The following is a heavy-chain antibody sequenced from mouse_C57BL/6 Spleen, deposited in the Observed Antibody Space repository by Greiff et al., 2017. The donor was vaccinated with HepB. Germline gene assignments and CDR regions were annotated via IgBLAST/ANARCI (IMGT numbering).Heavy chain of an antibody. V-gene: IGHV1-55*01. J-gene: IGHJ4*01. D-gene: IGHD2-5*01. Sequence: VQLQQPGAELVKPGASVKMSCKASGYTFTSYWITWVKQRPGQGLERIGDIYPGSGSTNYNEKFKSKATLTVDTSSSTAYMQLSSLTSEDSAVYYCARIVTDYYAMDYWGQGTSVTVSS. CDR2: IYPGSGST. CDR1: GYTFTSYW. CDR3: ARIVTDYYAMDY.